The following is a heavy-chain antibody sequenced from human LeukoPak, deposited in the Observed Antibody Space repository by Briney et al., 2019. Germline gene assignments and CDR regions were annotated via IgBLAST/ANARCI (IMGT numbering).Heavy chain of an antibody. CDR1: GDSIDGDDYY. CDR2: IYYSGST. CDR3: ARWFSYLDSASFYNPDY. Sequence: SETLSLTCTVSGDSIDGDDYYWSWIRQPPGKGLEWIGYIYYSGSTYYNASLESRVTISLDTSKNQFSLRLSSVTAADTAVYYCARWFSYLDSASFYNPDYWGQGSLVTVSS. J-gene: IGHJ4*02. D-gene: IGHD3-10*01. V-gene: IGHV4-30-4*01.